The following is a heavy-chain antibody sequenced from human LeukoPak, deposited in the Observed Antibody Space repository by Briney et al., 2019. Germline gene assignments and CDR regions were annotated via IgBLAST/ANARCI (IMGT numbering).Heavy chain of an antibody. Sequence: GASVKVSCKASGGTFSSYAISWVRQAPGQGLEWMGRIIPIFGTANYAQKFQGRVTITTDESTSTAYMELSSLRSEDTAVYYCAREMAPGSSSWYDWGQGTLVTVSS. CDR1: GGTFSSYA. CDR3: AREMAPGSSSWYD. V-gene: IGHV1-69*05. CDR2: IIPIFGTA. J-gene: IGHJ4*02. D-gene: IGHD6-13*01.